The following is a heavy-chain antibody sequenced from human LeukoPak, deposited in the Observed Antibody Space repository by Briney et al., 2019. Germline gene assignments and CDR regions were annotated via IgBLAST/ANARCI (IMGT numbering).Heavy chain of an antibody. CDR1: GYTFTGYY. Sequence: ASVKVSCKASGYTFTGYYMHCVRQASGHGLEWIGLINPNSGGTNYAQKFQGRVTMTRDTSISTAYMELSRLRSDDTAVYYWARDWRYYDSSTLGYWGQGTLVTVSS. D-gene: IGHD3-22*01. CDR3: ARDWRYYDSSTLGY. V-gene: IGHV1-2*02. J-gene: IGHJ4*02. CDR2: INPNSGGT.